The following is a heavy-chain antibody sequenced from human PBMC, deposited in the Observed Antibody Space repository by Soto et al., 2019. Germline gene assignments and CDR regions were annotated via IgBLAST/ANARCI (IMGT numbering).Heavy chain of an antibody. CDR2: ISGSGGTT. J-gene: IGHJ4*02. CDR3: AKSYYGSGNYYSAFDY. CDR1: GFTSSSYG. V-gene: IGHV3-23*01. Sequence: EVQLLESGGGLVQPGGSLRLSCEASGFTSSSYGMGWVRQAPGKGLEWVSGISGSGGTTYYADSVKGRFTISRDNSKNTLYLQMESLRVEDTAVYYCAKSYYGSGNYYSAFDYWGQGTLVTVSS. D-gene: IGHD3-10*01.